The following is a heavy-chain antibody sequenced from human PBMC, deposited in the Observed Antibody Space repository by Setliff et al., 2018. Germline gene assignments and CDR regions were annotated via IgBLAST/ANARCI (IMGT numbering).Heavy chain of an antibody. CDR3: ARAMYSAGYYGGGYSYYYMDV. Sequence: PSETLSLTCSVSGASISSYFWTWIRQPPGKGLEWIGNIHTSESTKYNPSLKSRVTISLDTSKRQFSLKLTSVTAADTAVYYCARAMYSAGYYGGGYSYYYMDVWGKGTTVTVSS. V-gene: IGHV4-4*08. J-gene: IGHJ6*03. D-gene: IGHD3-22*01. CDR1: GASISSYF. CDR2: IHTSEST.